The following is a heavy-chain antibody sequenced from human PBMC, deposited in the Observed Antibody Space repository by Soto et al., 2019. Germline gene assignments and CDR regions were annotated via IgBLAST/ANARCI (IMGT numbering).Heavy chain of an antibody. D-gene: IGHD2-2*01. CDR2: IASTSWNI. Sequence: EVQLVESGGGLVLPGGSLRLSCAASGFTFSGYSMNWVRQAPGKGLEWVSYIASTSWNIYYADTVKGRFTISRDNANNSLYLQMNSLRDEDTAVYYCARGPSAAAPLSDWYFDLWGRGTLVTVSS. CDR1: GFTFSGYS. V-gene: IGHV3-48*02. CDR3: ARGPSAAAPLSDWYFDL. J-gene: IGHJ2*01.